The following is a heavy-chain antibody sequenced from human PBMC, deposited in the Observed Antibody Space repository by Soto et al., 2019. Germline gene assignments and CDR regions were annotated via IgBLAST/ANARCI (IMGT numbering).Heavy chain of an antibody. CDR3: ARILRGYSYGSGAFDI. D-gene: IGHD5-18*01. Sequence: RASVKVSCKASGYTFTGYYMHWVRQAPGQGLEWMGWINPNSGGTNYAQKFQGRVTMTRDTSISTAYMELSRLRSDDTAVYYCARILRGYSYGSGAFDIWGQGTMVTVSS. V-gene: IGHV1-2*02. J-gene: IGHJ3*02. CDR1: GYTFTGYY. CDR2: INPNSGGT.